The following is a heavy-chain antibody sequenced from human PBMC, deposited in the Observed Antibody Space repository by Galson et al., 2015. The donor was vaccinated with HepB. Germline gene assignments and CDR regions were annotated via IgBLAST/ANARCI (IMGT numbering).Heavy chain of an antibody. CDR1: GYTFTTYN. CDR3: AREKFFTYYFGY. J-gene: IGHJ4*02. Sequence: SVKVSCKATGYTFTTYNIQRVRQAPGQGLEWMGRISPSDGAVHYAQEFQGRVTMTRDTSTSTVYMDLSSLASEDTAVYYCAREKFFTYYFGYWGQGTLVTVSS. D-gene: IGHD3-3*01. CDR2: ISPSDGAV. V-gene: IGHV1-46*01.